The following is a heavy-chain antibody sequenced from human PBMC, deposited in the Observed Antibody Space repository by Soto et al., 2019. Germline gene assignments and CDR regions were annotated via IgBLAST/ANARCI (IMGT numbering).Heavy chain of an antibody. V-gene: IGHV3-23*01. CDR1: GFTFRTSA. Sequence: RLSCAASGFTFRTSAMTWVRQVPGKGLEWVSGISGSGASTFYADSVRGRFTISRDNSKNTLYLQVNSLRAEDTALYYCAKGNGDYRSNAFDIWGQGTMVTVSS. D-gene: IGHD4-17*01. CDR2: ISGSGAST. CDR3: AKGNGDYRSNAFDI. J-gene: IGHJ3*02.